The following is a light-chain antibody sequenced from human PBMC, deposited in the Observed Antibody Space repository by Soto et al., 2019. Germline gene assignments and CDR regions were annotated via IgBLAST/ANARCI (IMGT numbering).Light chain of an antibody. Sequence: EVVQSQSPLTLSLSPRERTTLSCRASQSFRGLLAWYKQKPGQAPRLLIYGASSRATGIPDRFSGSGSGTGFTLTISRLEPEDFAVYYCQQYGSGPLSCGGGTKV. CDR1: QSFRGL. CDR2: GAS. V-gene: IGKV3-20*01. J-gene: IGKJ4*01. CDR3: QQYGSGPLS.